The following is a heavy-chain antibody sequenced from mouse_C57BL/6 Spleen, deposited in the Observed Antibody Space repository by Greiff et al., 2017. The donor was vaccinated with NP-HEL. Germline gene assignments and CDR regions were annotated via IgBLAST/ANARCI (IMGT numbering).Heavy chain of an antibody. V-gene: IGHV7-3*01. Sequence: EVKLMESGGGLVQPGGSLSLSCAASGFTFTDYYMSWVRQPPGKALEWLGFIRNKANGYTTEYSASVKGRFTISRDNSQSILYLQMNALRAEDSATYYCAIYYYGSPFAYWGQGTLVTVSA. CDR3: AIYYYGSPFAY. J-gene: IGHJ3*01. CDR2: IRNKANGYTT. CDR1: GFTFTDYY. D-gene: IGHD1-1*01.